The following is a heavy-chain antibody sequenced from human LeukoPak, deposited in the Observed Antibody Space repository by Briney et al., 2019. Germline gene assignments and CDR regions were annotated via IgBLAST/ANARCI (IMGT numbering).Heavy chain of an antibody. Sequence: GGSLRLSCAASGFTFSSYGMHWVRQAPGKGLEWVAVIWYDGSNKYYADSVKGRFTISRDNSKNTLYLQMNSLRAEDTAVYYCAKVEWELFPGDAFDIWGQGTMVTVSS. CDR1: GFTFSSYG. CDR3: AKVEWELFPGDAFDI. CDR2: IWYDGSNK. D-gene: IGHD1-26*01. J-gene: IGHJ3*02. V-gene: IGHV3-33*06.